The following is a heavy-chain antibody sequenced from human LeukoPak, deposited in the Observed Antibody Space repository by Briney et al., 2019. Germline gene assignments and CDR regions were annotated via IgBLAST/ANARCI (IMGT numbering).Heavy chain of an antibody. D-gene: IGHD3-16*02. J-gene: IGHJ3*02. V-gene: IGHV1-18*01. CDR1: GYTFTSYG. CDR3: AREIVYYRTPAFDI. CDR2: ISAYNGNT. Sequence: GASVKVSCKASGYTFTSYGISWVRQAPGQGLEWMGWISAYNGNTNYAQNLQGRVTMTTDTSTSTVYLELRSLRSDDTAVYYCAREIVYYRTPAFDIRGQGTMVTVSS.